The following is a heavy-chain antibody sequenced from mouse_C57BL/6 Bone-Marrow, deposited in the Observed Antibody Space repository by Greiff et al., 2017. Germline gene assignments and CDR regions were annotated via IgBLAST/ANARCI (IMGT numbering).Heavy chain of an antibody. CDR1: GFSLTSYG. V-gene: IGHV2-5*01. J-gene: IGHJ3*01. Sequence: QFQLQQSGPGLVQPSQCLSISCTVSGFSLTSYGVHWVRQSPGKGLEWLGVIWRGGSTDYNAAFMSRLCITKANSKSQIFFKMNSLQADDTSIYYCAKTYYSNYWFAYWGQGTLVTVSA. CDR2: IWRGGST. D-gene: IGHD2-5*01. CDR3: AKTYYSNYWFAY.